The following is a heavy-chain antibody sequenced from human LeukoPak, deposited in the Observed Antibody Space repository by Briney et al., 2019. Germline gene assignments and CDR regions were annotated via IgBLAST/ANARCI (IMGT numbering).Heavy chain of an antibody. CDR3: ARAIYDSSVHFDY. V-gene: IGHV4-61*01. CDR2: MYYSGST. Sequence: SETLSLTCTVSGGSLSSDNNYWRWLRQPPEKGLEWVGYMYYSGSTHYDPSLKSRVTISVDTSKNQFSLKLSSVTAADTAVYYCARAIYDSSVHFDYWGQGTLVTVSS. J-gene: IGHJ4*02. CDR1: GGSLSSDNNY. D-gene: IGHD3-22*01.